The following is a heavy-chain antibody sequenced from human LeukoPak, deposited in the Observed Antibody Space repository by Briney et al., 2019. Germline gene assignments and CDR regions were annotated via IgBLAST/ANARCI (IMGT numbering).Heavy chain of an antibody. CDR3: ARDNQYYDFWSGYYDYYYGMDV. J-gene: IGHJ6*02. V-gene: IGHV3-74*01. Sequence: GGSLRLSCAASGNYWMHWVRQAPGKGLVWVSHINSDGSWTSYADSVKGRFTISKDNAKNTVYLQMNSLRAEDTAVYYCARDNQYYDFWSGYYDYYYGMDVWGQGTTVTVSS. CDR1: GNYW. D-gene: IGHD3-3*01. CDR2: INSDGSWT.